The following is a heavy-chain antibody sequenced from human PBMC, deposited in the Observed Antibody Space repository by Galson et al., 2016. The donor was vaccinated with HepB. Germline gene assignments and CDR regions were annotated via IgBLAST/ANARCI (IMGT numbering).Heavy chain of an antibody. V-gene: IGHV3-7*03. Sequence: SLRLSCAASGFTFSNYWMTWVRQAPGKGLEWVANIKQDGSKKYYLDSVEGRFTISRDTAKNSLYLQMNSLRAEDTAVYYCARDYSPSYHYGSSSYYGYAFDLCGRGTMLTVTS. CDR3: ARDYSPSYHYGSSSYYGYAFDL. J-gene: IGHJ3*01. CDR1: GFTFSNYW. D-gene: IGHD3-22*01. CDR2: IKQDGSKK.